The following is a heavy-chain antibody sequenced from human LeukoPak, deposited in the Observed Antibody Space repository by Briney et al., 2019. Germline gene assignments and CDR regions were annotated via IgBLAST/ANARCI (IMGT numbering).Heavy chain of an antibody. CDR2: IIPILGIA. V-gene: IGHV1-69*04. Sequence: ASVKVSCKASGGTFSSYAISWVRQAPGQGLEWMGRIIPILGIANYAQKFQGRVTITADKSTSTAYMELSSLRSEDTAVYYCARDQGNRGAFDIWGQGTMVTASS. CDR3: ARDQGNRGAFDI. J-gene: IGHJ3*02. CDR1: GGTFSSYA. D-gene: IGHD3-10*01.